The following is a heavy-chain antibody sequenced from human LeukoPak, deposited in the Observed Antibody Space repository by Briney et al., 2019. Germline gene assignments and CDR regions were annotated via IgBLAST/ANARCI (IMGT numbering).Heavy chain of an antibody. CDR2: IRYDGSNK. D-gene: IGHD3-3*01. V-gene: IGHV3-30*02. CDR1: GFTFSSYG. CDR3: AKGYYNYDFWSGDSHFDY. Sequence: PGGSLSLSCAASGFTFSSYGIHWVRQAPGKGLEWVAFIRYDGSNKYYADSVKGRFTIFRDNSNNTLYLQMNSLRAEDTAVYYCAKGYYNYDFWSGDSHFDYWGQGTLVTVSS. J-gene: IGHJ4*02.